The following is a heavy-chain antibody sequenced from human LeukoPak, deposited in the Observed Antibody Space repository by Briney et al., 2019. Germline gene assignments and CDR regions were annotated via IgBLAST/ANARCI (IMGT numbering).Heavy chain of an antibody. Sequence: PGGSLRLSCAASGFTFSSYWMHWVRQAPGKGLVWVSRIISDGSRTGYAGSVKGRFTISRDNAKNKLYLQMNSLRAEDTAVYYCAREDVNIAVAASGPFDIWGQGTMVTVSS. D-gene: IGHD6-19*01. V-gene: IGHV3-74*01. J-gene: IGHJ3*02. CDR2: IISDGSRT. CDR3: AREDVNIAVAASGPFDI. CDR1: GFTFSSYW.